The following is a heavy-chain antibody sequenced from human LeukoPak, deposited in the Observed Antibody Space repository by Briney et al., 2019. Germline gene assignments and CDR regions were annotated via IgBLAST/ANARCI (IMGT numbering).Heavy chain of an antibody. Sequence: GASVKVSCKASGYTFTSYAMHWVRQAPGQRLEWMGWINAGNGNTKYSQKFQGRVTLTTDTSTSTVYMELRSLRSDDTAVYYCARERREYSEWGVDFDYWGQGTLVTVSS. CDR2: INAGNGNT. CDR1: GYTFTSYA. CDR3: ARERREYSEWGVDFDY. J-gene: IGHJ4*02. V-gene: IGHV1-3*01. D-gene: IGHD3-10*01.